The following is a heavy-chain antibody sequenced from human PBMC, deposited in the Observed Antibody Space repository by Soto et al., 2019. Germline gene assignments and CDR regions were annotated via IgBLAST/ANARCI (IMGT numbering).Heavy chain of an antibody. Sequence: SETLSLTCTVSGGSISSGGYYWSWIRQHPGKGLEWIGYIYYSGSTYYNPSLKSRVTISVDTSKNQFSLKLSSVTAADTAVYYCARERTVAAAGYYYYYYMDVWGKGTTVTVSS. CDR1: GGSISSGGYY. J-gene: IGHJ6*03. V-gene: IGHV4-31*03. D-gene: IGHD6-13*01. CDR2: IYYSGST. CDR3: ARERTVAAAGYYYYYYMDV.